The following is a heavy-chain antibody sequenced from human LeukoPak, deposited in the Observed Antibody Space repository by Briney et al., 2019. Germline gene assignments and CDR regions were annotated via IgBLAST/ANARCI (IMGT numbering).Heavy chain of an antibody. CDR3: AKFPRGGSYADY. J-gene: IGHJ4*02. CDR2: ISGSGDST. D-gene: IGHD1-26*01. Sequence: GGSLRLSCAASGFTFSNYAMRWVRQAPGKGLEWVSGISGSGDSTYYADSVKGRFTISRDNSKNTLYLQMNSLRAEDTAVYYCAKFPRGGSYADYWGQGTLVTVSS. CDR1: GFTFSNYA. V-gene: IGHV3-23*01.